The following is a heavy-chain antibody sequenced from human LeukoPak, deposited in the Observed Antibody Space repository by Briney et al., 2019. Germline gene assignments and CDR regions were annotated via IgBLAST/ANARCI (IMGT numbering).Heavy chain of an antibody. Sequence: GSSVKVSCKASGGTFSSYAISWVRQAPGQGLEWMGGIIPIFGTANNAQKFQGRVTITADESTSTAYMELSSLRSEDTAVYYCARVGYPDIVVVPDNWFDPWGQGTLVTVSS. CDR3: ARVGYPDIVVVPDNWFDP. D-gene: IGHD2-2*01. V-gene: IGHV1-69*01. CDR2: IIPIFGTA. CDR1: GGTFSSYA. J-gene: IGHJ5*02.